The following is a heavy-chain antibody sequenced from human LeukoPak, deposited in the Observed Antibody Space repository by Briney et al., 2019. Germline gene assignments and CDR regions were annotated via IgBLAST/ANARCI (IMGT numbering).Heavy chain of an antibody. CDR2: IKQDGSEQ. D-gene: IGHD6-19*01. CDR1: GLSFSNYW. V-gene: IGHV3-7*01. CDR3: ASGSGWVFDY. Sequence: GGSLRLSCVVSGLSFSNYWRSWVRQAPGKGLEWVANIKQDGSEQYYVASVKGRFTISRDNAKDSVYLQMNSLRVEDTAVYFCASGSGWVFDYWGHGTLVTVSS. J-gene: IGHJ4*01.